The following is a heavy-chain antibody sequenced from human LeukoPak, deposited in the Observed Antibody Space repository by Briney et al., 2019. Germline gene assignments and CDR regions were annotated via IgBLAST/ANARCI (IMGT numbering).Heavy chain of an antibody. Sequence: PSETLSLTCAVSGYSISSGYYWGWIRQPPGKGREWIGSIYHSGSTYYNPSLKSRVTISVDTSKNQFSLKLSSVTAADTAVYYCATPRRFGELLYWGQGTLVTVSS. J-gene: IGHJ4*02. CDR2: IYHSGST. CDR3: ATPRRFGELLY. V-gene: IGHV4-38-2*01. D-gene: IGHD3-10*01. CDR1: GYSISSGYY.